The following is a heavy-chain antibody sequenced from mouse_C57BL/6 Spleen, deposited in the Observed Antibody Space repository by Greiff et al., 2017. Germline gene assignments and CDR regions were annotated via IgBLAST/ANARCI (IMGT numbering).Heavy chain of an antibody. V-gene: IGHV1-54*01. D-gene: IGHD2-4*01. J-gene: IGHJ4*01. Sequence: VQLQQSGAELVRPGTSVKVSCKASGYAFTNYLIERVKQRPGQGLEWIGVINPGSGGTNYNEKFKGKATLTADKSSSTAYMQLSSLSSEDSAVSFCARDDYDYYSAMDYWGEGNSVTVSS. CDR3: ARDDYDYYSAMDY. CDR2: INPGSGGT. CDR1: GYAFTNYL.